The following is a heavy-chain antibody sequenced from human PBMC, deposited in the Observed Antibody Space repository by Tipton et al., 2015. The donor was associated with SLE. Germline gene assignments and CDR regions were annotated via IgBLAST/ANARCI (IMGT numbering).Heavy chain of an antibody. Sequence: QLVQSGAEVKKPGASVKVSCKASGYTFSVYGITWVRQVPGQGLEWLGWISTYNGNTNYAQKFQGRVTMTTDTTTSTVYMDLRSLRSDDTALYYCARDTGSYSDFDLWGQATLVTVCS. D-gene: IGHD1-26*01. V-gene: IGHV1-18*01. J-gene: IGHJ4*02. CDR2: ISTYNGNT. CDR3: ARDTGSYSDFDL. CDR1: GYTFSVYG.